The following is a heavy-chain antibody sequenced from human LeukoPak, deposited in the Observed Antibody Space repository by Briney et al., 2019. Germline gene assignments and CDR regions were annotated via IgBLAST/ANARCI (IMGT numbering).Heavy chain of an antibody. CDR2: IWYDGGNK. J-gene: IGHJ4*02. Sequence: HPGRSLRLSCAASGFTFSDYGIHWVRQAPGKGLEWVAVIWYDGGNKYYADSVKGRFTISRDNSENTLFLQMNSLRTEDTAVYYCARHNSLQYFDYWGQGTLVTVSS. V-gene: IGHV3-33*01. D-gene: IGHD4-11*01. CDR3: ARHNSLQYFDY. CDR1: GFTFSDYG.